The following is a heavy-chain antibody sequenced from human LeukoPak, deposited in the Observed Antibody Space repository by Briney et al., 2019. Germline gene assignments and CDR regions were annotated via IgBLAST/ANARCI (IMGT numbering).Heavy chain of an antibody. V-gene: IGHV1-8*01. CDR3: ARVRRVSAGWFGELLSYYFDY. CDR2: MNPNSGNT. CDR1: GYTFTSYD. Sequence: ASVKVSCKASGYTFTSYDINWVRQATGQRLEWMGWMNPNSGNTGYAQKFQGRVTMTRNTSISTAYMELSSLRSEDTAVYYCARVRRVSAGWFGELLSYYFDYWGQGTLVTVSS. J-gene: IGHJ4*02. D-gene: IGHD3-10*01.